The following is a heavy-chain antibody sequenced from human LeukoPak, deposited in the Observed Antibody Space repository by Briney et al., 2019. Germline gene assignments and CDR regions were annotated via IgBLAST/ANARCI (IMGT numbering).Heavy chain of an antibody. CDR3: ARDQEGFDY. J-gene: IGHJ4*02. V-gene: IGHV1-46*01. CDR1: GYTFTSNY. CDR2: IYPRDGST. Sequence: ASVKVSCKASGYTFTSNYIHWVRQAPGQGLEWMGMIYPRDGSTSYAQKFQGRVAVTRDTSTSTVHMELSGLRSEDTAVYYCARDQEGFDYWGQGTLVTVSS.